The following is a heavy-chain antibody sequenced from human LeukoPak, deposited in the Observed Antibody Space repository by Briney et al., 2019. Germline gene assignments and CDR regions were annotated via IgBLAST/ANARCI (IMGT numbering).Heavy chain of an antibody. J-gene: IGHJ6*03. Sequence: ASVKVSCKASGYTFTSYAMNWVRQAPGQGLEWMGWINTNTGNPTYAQGFTGRFVFSLDTSVSTAYLQISSLKAEDTAAYYCARGGYSYGHYHYYYMDVWGKGTTVTVSS. CDR2: INTNTGNP. CDR3: ARGGYSYGHYHYYYMDV. V-gene: IGHV7-4-1*02. CDR1: GYTFTSYA. D-gene: IGHD5-18*01.